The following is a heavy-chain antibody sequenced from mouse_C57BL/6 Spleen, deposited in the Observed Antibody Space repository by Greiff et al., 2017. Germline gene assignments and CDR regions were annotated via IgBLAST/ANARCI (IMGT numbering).Heavy chain of an antibody. V-gene: IGHV1-80*01. J-gene: IGHJ2*01. CDR2: IYPGDGDT. Sequence: LVESGAELVKPGASVKISCKASGYAFSSYWMNWVKQRPGTGLEWIGQIYPGDGDTNYNGKFKGKATLTADKSSSTAYMQLSSLTSEDSAVYFGAKSKDILFDYWGQGTTLTVSS. CDR1: GYAFSSYW. CDR3: AKSKDILFDY.